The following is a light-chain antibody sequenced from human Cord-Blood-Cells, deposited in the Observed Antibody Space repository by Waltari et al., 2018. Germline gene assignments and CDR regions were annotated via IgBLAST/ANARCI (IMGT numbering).Light chain of an antibody. J-gene: IGKJ1*01. Sequence: DIQMTQSPSSLSAYVGDRVTITCRASQSISSYLNWYQQKPGKAPKLLIYAASSLQSGVPSRFSGSGSWTDFTLTISSLQPEDFAAYYCQQSYSTPPTFGQGTKVEIK. V-gene: IGKV1-39*01. CDR2: AAS. CDR1: QSISSY. CDR3: QQSYSTPPT.